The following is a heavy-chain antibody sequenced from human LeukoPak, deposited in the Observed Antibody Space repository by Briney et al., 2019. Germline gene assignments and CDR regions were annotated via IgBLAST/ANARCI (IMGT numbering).Heavy chain of an antibody. V-gene: IGHV4-34*01. CDR1: GGSFSGYY. Sequence: SETLSLTCAVYGGSFSGYYWSWIRQPPGKGLEWIGEINHSGSTNYNPSLKSRVTISVDTSKNQFSLKLSSVTAADTAVYYCARSSSSWYNDFWGQGTLVTVSS. D-gene: IGHD6-13*01. CDR2: INHSGST. J-gene: IGHJ4*02. CDR3: ARSSSSWYNDF.